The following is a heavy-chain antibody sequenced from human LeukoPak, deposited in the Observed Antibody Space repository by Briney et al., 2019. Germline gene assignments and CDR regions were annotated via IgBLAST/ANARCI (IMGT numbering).Heavy chain of an antibody. CDR3: ARGGGTLQAVAATGFDY. CDR1: GYSFTSYY. Sequence: ASVKVSCKASGYSFTSYYIHWVRQAPGQGLEWMGIINPSGGSTSYAQKFQGRVTMTRDTSTSTVYMELSSLRSEDTAVYYCARGGGTLQAVAATGFDYWGQGTLVTVSS. CDR2: INPSGGST. D-gene: IGHD6-19*01. V-gene: IGHV1-46*01. J-gene: IGHJ4*02.